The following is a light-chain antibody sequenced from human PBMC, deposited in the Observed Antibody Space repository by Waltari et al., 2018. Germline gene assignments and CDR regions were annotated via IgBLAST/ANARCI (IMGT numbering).Light chain of an antibody. CDR1: TNNF. J-gene: IGLJ2*01. Sequence: QSALTQPASVSGSPGQSITITCTGTTNNFVSWYQLHPGNPPRLIISDVTYRPSGVPSRFSGSQSGDTASLTISGVQAEDEAHYYCSSFTSLRSVIFGGGTTLTVL. CDR3: SSFTSLRSVI. CDR2: DVT. V-gene: IGLV2-14*01.